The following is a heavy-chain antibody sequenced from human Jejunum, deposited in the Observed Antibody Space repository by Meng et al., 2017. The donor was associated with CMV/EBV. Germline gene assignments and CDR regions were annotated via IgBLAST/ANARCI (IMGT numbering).Heavy chain of an antibody. CDR2: IWSDGNNK. CDR1: FPFSNYG. D-gene: IGHD1-1*01. CDR3: AKGGGGTGHYYGLDV. V-gene: IGHV3-33*06. Sequence: FPFSNYGMDWVRPAPGKGLEWVAVIWSDGNNKYYADSVKGRFTISRDNSKNTLYLEMSGLRAEDTAVYYCAKGGGGTGHYYGLDVWGQGTTVTVSS. J-gene: IGHJ6*02.